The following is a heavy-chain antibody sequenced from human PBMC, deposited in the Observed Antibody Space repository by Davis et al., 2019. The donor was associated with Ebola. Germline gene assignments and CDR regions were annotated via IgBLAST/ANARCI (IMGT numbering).Heavy chain of an antibody. CDR2: ISCSSSTI. D-gene: IGHD2-2*02. CDR3: AISPFLYETIDY. Sequence: PGGSLRLSCPASGFTFSSYSMNCVRQAQGNGLEWVSYISCSSSTIYYADSVKGRFTISRYNDKNSLYLQMNSIRDEDTAVYYCAISPFLYETIDYWGQRTLVTVSS. J-gene: IGHJ4*01. CDR1: GFTFSSYS. V-gene: IGHV3-48*02.